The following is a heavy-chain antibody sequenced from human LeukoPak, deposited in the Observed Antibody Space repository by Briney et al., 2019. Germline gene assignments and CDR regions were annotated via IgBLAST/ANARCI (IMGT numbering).Heavy chain of an antibody. Sequence: GGSLRLSCAASGFTVSSNYMSWVRQAPGKGLEWVSVIYNGGSTYYADSVKGRFTISRHNSKNTLYLQMNSLRAEDTAVYYCARDSRYSSSGYFDYWGQGTLVTVSS. CDR3: ARDSRYSSSGYFDY. CDR2: IYNGGST. D-gene: IGHD6-13*01. V-gene: IGHV3-53*04. J-gene: IGHJ4*02. CDR1: GFTVSSNY.